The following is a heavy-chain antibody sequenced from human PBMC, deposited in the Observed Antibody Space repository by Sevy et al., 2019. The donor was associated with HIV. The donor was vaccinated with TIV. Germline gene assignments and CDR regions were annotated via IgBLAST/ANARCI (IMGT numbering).Heavy chain of an antibody. CDR1: GDSINTYY. V-gene: IGHV4-59*08. Sequence: SETLSLTCTVSGDSINTYYWSWIRQPPGKGLEWIGYVSHRGNTNYNPSLKSRVSMSVDTSTNQFSLKVKSVTAADTAVYYCARLRWDLVVVPGATPGCYFDSWGQGTLVTAPQ. J-gene: IGHJ4*02. CDR3: ARLRWDLVVVPGATPGCYFDS. D-gene: IGHD2-2*02. CDR2: VSHRGNT.